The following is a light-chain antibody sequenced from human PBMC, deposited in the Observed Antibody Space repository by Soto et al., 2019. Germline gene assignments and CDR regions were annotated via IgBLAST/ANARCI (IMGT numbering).Light chain of an antibody. V-gene: IGKV3-20*01. CDR1: QSVSSNY. J-gene: IGKJ4*01. Sequence: EIVLTQSPGTLSLSPGERATLSCRAIQSVSSNYLAWYQQKPGLAPRLLIYGASFRATDIPDRFSGSASGTDFTLTISRLEPEDFALYYCQQYGSSPPLTFGGGTKVDI. CDR2: GAS. CDR3: QQYGSSPPLT.